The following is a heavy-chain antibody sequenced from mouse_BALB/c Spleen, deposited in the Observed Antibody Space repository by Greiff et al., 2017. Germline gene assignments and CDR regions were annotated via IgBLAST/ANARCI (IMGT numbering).Heavy chain of an antibody. CDR1: GFTFSSYA. CDR3: AREGGLTGAMDY. D-gene: IGHD6-2*01. V-gene: IGHV5-9-4*01. Sequence: EVQGVESGGGLVKPGGSLKLSCAASGFTFSSYAMSWVRQSPEKRLEWVAEISSGGSYTYYPDTVTGRFTISRDNAKNTLYLEMSSLRSEDTAMYYCAREGGLTGAMDYWGQGTSVTVSS. J-gene: IGHJ4*01. CDR2: ISSGGSYT.